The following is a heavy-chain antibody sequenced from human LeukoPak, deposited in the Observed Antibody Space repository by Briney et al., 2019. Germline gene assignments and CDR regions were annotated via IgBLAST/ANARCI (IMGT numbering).Heavy chain of an antibody. V-gene: IGHV3-53*01. CDR2: IYSGGST. Sequence: PGGSLRLSCAASGFTVSSIHMSWVRQAPGKGLEWVSVIYSGGSTYYADSVKGRFTVSRDNSNNTLYLQMSRLRAEDTAVYYCARDLRTVTMIALGLDVWGQGTTVTVAS. CDR1: GFTVSSIH. CDR3: ARDLRTVTMIALGLDV. J-gene: IGHJ6*02. D-gene: IGHD3-22*01.